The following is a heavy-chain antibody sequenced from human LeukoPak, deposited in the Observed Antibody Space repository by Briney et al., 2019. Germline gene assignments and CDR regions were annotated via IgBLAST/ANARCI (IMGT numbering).Heavy chain of an antibody. CDR1: GYTFTSYG. V-gene: IGHV1-18*01. CDR3: ARGLTRYSNGWYSLVY. J-gene: IGHJ4*02. Sequence: GASVKVSCKASGYTFTSYGISWVRQAPGQGLEWMGWISAYNGNTNYAQKLQGRVTMTTDTSTSTAYMELRSLRSDDTAVYYCARGLTRYSNGWYSLVYWGQGTLVTVSS. CDR2: ISAYNGNT. D-gene: IGHD6-19*01.